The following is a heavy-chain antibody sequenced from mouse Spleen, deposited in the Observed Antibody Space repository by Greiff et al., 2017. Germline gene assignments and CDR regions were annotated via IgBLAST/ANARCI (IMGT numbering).Heavy chain of an antibody. CDR1: GFTFSSYA. Sequence: EVMLVESGGGLVKPGGSLKLSCAASGFTFSSYAMSWVRQTPEKRLEWVATISSGGSYTYYPDSVKGRFTISRDNAKNTLYLQMSSLRSEDTAMYYCARQTGRNYVFDYWGQGTTLTVSS. CDR3: ARQTGRNYVFDY. V-gene: IGHV5-9-1*01. J-gene: IGHJ2*01. CDR2: ISSGGSYT. D-gene: IGHD2-1*01.